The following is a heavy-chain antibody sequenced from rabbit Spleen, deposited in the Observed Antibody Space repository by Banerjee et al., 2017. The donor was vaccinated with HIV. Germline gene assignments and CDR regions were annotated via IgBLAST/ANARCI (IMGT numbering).Heavy chain of an antibody. V-gene: IGHV1S40*01. CDR1: GFSFSDSYY. D-gene: IGHD7-1*01. Sequence: QSLEESGGGLVQPEGSLTLTCTASGFSFSDSYYMCWVRQAPGKGLEWIACIYTGSDITYYANWARGRFTISRTSSTTVTLQMTGLTAADAATYFCARSAGVAGYFNLWGQGTLVTVS. CDR2: IYTGSDIT. J-gene: IGHJ4*01. CDR3: ARSAGVAGYFNL.